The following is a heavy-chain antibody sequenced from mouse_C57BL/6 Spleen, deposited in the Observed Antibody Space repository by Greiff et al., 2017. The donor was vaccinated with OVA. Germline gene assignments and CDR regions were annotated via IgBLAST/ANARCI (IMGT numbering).Heavy chain of an antibody. CDR2: ISYSGST. J-gene: IGHJ4*01. Sequence: EVHLVESGPGMVKPSQSLSLTCTVTGYSITSGYDWHWIRHFPGNKLEWMGYISYSGSTNYNPSLKSRISITHDTSKNHFFLKLNSVTTEDTATYYCARGDYYDYDGTPWDYWCQGTSVTVSS. V-gene: IGHV3-1*01. D-gene: IGHD2-4*01. CDR1: GYSITSGYD. CDR3: ARGDYYDYDGTPWDY.